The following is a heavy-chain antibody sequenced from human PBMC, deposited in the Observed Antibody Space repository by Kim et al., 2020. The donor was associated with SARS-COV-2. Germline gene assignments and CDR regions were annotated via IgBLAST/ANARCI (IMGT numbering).Heavy chain of an antibody. CDR2: MNPNSGNT. Sequence: ASVKVSCKASGYTFTSYDINWVRQATGQGLEWMGWMNPNSGNTGYAQKFQGRVTMTRNTSISTAYMELSSLRSEDTAVYYCARGNIAAAANDYWGQGTLVTVSS. CDR1: GYTFTSYD. D-gene: IGHD6-13*01. J-gene: IGHJ4*02. V-gene: IGHV1-8*01. CDR3: ARGNIAAAANDY.